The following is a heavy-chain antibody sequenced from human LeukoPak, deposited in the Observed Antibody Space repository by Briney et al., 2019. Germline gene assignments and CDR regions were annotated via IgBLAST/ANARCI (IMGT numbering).Heavy chain of an antibody. CDR1: GFTFSSYW. J-gene: IGHJ6*04. CDR2: INPDGSDT. V-gene: IGHV3-74*01. Sequence: GGSLRLSCAGSGFTFSSYWTHWVRQGPGKGLVWVSRINPDGSDTSYADSVKGRFTISRDNAKNSLYLQMNSLRAEDTAVYYCARFGHDISLGYCSSTSCIMDVWGKGTTVTVSS. D-gene: IGHD2-2*01. CDR3: ARFGHDISLGYCSSTSCIMDV.